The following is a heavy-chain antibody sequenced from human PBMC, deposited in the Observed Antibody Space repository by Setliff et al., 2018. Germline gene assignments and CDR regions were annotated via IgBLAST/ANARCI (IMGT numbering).Heavy chain of an antibody. Sequence: PSETLSLTCSVSGGSISSSYWTWIRQPAGKGLEWIGHISPSGSTTYNPSVKSRVTISLDTSKDHFSLKLDSVTAADTAVYFCARDTPHDPVSSNWYRNWFDPWGQGILVTVSS. D-gene: IGHD6-13*01. J-gene: IGHJ5*02. CDR3: ARDTPHDPVSSNWYRNWFDP. CDR2: ISPSGST. V-gene: IGHV4-4*07. CDR1: GGSISSSY.